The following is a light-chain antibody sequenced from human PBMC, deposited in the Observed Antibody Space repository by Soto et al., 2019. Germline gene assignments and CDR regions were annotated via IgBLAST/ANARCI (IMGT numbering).Light chain of an antibody. CDR3: SSKGGSYRDVV. V-gene: IGLV2-8*01. Sequence: QSALTQPPSASGSPGQSVTISCTGTSSDIGGNNYVSWYQQHPGKAPKLMIYEVTKRPSGVPDRFSGSMSGNTASLTVSGLQAEDEADYYCSSKGGSYRDVVFGGGTKLTVL. CDR1: SSDIGGNNY. J-gene: IGLJ2*01. CDR2: EVT.